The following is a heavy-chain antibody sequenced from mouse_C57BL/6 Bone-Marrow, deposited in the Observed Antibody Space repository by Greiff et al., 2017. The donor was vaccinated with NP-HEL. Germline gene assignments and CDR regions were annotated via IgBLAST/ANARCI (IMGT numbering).Heavy chain of an antibody. CDR1: GFTFSSYA. CDR3: ARAPVVATGD. J-gene: IGHJ4*01. D-gene: IGHD1-1*01. V-gene: IGHV5-4*03. CDR2: ISDGGSYT. Sequence: EVKVEESGGGLVKPGGSLKLSCAASGFTFSSYAMSWVRQTPEKRLEWVATISDGGSYTYYPDNVKGRFTISRDNAKNNLYLQMSHLKSEDTAMYYCARAPVVATGDWGQGTSVTVSS.